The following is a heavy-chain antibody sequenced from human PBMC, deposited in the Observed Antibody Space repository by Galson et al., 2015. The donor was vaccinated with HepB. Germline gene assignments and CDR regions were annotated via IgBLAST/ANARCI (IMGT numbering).Heavy chain of an antibody. V-gene: IGHV3-30*02. CDR3: AKTYYYDSSGLDY. D-gene: IGHD3-22*01. CDR2: IRYDGSNK. Sequence: SLRLSCAASGFTFSSYGMHWVRQAPGKGLEWVAFIRYDGSNKYYADSVKGRFTISRDNSKNTLYLQMNSLRAEDTAVYYCAKTYYYDSSGLDYWGQGTLVTVSS. J-gene: IGHJ4*02. CDR1: GFTFSSYG.